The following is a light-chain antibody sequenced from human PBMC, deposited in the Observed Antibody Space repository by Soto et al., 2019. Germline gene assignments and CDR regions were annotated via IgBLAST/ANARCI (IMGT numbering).Light chain of an antibody. CDR3: QQYDNLPIT. Sequence: DIQMTQSPSSLSASVGDRVTITCQASQDISNYLNWYQQKPGKAPKLLIYDASNLETGVPSRFSGSGSGTDFTFTISSLQPEAIATYYCQQYDNLPITFGGGTKVEIK. CDR1: QDISNY. V-gene: IGKV1-33*01. J-gene: IGKJ4*01. CDR2: DAS.